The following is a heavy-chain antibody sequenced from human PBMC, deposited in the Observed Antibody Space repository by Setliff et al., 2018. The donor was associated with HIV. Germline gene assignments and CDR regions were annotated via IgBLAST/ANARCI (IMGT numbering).Heavy chain of an antibody. D-gene: IGHD6-19*01. V-gene: IGHV4-39*07. CDR2: VYYDGRT. CDR3: ARQGVGIAVAGNRYFDL. J-gene: IGHJ2*01. CDR1: GDSIRTGAYY. Sequence: PSETLSLTCTGSGDSIRTGAYYWGWIRQPPGKGLAWIGSVYYDGRTFYNPSLKSRLAISVGTSKNQFSLRLNSVTAADTAMYYCARQGVGIAVAGNRYFDLWGRGTLVTVSS.